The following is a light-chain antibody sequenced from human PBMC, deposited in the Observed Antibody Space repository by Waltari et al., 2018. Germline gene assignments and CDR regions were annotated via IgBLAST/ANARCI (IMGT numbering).Light chain of an antibody. CDR2: HNN. V-gene: IGLV1-40*01. Sequence: QSVLTQPPSVSGAPGQRVTISCTGGISNIGANFDVPWYQQLPGLAPRLLIYHNNNRPSGVPDRFSGSKSDTSASLAISGLQAEDEADYYCQSFDRSLTSWVFGGGTKLTVL. CDR3: QSFDRSLTSWV. J-gene: IGLJ3*02. CDR1: ISNIGANFD.